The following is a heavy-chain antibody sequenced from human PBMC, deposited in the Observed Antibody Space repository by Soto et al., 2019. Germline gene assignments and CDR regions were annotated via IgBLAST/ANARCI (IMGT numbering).Heavy chain of an antibody. D-gene: IGHD2-21*01. Sequence: ASVKVSCKASGYTFSGYSITWVRQAPGQGLEWMGRISGYNGNTNYARTLRGRLTLTTDTSTSTAYMELRSPTSDDTAAYYCARDVFCGGAPACPDMDVWGQGTTVTVSS. CDR3: ARDVFCGGAPACPDMDV. CDR2: ISGYNGNT. J-gene: IGHJ6*02. CDR1: GYTFSGYS. V-gene: IGHV1-18*04.